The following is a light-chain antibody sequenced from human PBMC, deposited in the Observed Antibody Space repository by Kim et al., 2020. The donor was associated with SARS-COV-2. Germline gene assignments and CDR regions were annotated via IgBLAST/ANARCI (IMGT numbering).Light chain of an antibody. CDR3: AAWDDSLSGLV. CDR2: RNT. V-gene: IGLV1-47*01. CDR1: SSNIGSNY. Sequence: ELTQPPSASGTPGQRVTMSCSGSSSNIGSNYVYWYQQIPGTAPKLLIYRNTQRPSGVPDRFSGSKSGTSASLAISGLRSDDGADYYCAAWDDSLSGLVFGGGTQLTVL. J-gene: IGLJ3*02.